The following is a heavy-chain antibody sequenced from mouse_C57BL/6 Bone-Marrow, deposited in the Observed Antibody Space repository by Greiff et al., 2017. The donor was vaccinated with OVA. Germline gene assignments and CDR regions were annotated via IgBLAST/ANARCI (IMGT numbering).Heavy chain of an antibody. CDR2: IDPETGGT. J-gene: IGHJ3*01. CDR1: GYKFTDYE. V-gene: IGHV1-15*01. Sequence: QVQLQQSGAELVRPGASVTLSCKASGYKFTDYEMHWVKQTPVPGLEWIGAIDPETGGTAYNQKVKGKALLTADKSSSTAYLDLRSLTSEDSAVYYCTGVYDYDVVSFAYWGQGPLVTVSA. CDR3: TGVYDYDVVSFAY. D-gene: IGHD2-4*01.